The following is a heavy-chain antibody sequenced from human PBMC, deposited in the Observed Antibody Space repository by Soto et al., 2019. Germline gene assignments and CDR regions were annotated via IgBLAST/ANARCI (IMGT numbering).Heavy chain of an antibody. D-gene: IGHD3-3*01. CDR1: GFTFSSYG. J-gene: IGHJ4*02. Sequence: QVQLVESGGGVVQPGRSLRLSCAASGFTFSSYGMHWVRQAPGKGLEWVAVISYDGSNKYYADSVKGRFTISRDNSKNTLYLQMNSLRADDTAVYYCAKDLGSGNKPRLFDYWGQGTLVPVSS. CDR2: ISYDGSNK. V-gene: IGHV3-30*18. CDR3: AKDLGSGNKPRLFDY.